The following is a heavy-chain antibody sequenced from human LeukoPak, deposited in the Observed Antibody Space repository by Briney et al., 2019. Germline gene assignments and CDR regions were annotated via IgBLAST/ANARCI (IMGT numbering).Heavy chain of an antibody. CDR1: GYTFTGYY. D-gene: IGHD6-6*01. V-gene: IGHV1-2*02. Sequence: GASVKVSCKASGYTFTGYYMHWVRQAPGQGLEWMGWINPNSGGTNYAQKFQGRVTMTRDTSISTAYMELSRLRSDDTAVYYCARPHPPYSSSSTALDYWGQGTLVTVSS. CDR3: ARPHPPYSSSSTALDY. J-gene: IGHJ4*02. CDR2: INPNSGGT.